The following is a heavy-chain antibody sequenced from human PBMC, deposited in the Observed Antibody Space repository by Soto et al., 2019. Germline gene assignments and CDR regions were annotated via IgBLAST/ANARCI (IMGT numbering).Heavy chain of an antibody. J-gene: IGHJ4*02. V-gene: IGHV3-53*01. D-gene: IGHD3-10*01. CDR1: GFTVSNNY. Sequence: EVQLVESGGGLIQPGGSLRLSCAVSGFTVSNNYMSWVRQAPGKGLEGVSVIYSGGYTAYGDSVKGRFTISRDNSKNTIFLQMNSMGAADAGVYYCGSRPGGGGYWGQGTLVTVSS. CDR2: IYSGGYT. CDR3: GSRPGGGGY.